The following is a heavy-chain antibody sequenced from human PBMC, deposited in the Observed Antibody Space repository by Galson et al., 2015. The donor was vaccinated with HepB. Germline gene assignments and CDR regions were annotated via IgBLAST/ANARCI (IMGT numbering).Heavy chain of an antibody. J-gene: IGHJ3*02. Sequence: SLRLSCAASGFTLSSYSMNWVRQAPGKGLEWVSSISSSSSYIYYADSVKGRFTISRDNAKNSLYLQMNSLRAEDTAVYYCARDGPQWERGAFDIWGQGTMVTVSS. V-gene: IGHV3-21*01. CDR3: ARDGPQWERGAFDI. CDR2: ISSSSSYI. D-gene: IGHD1-26*01. CDR1: GFTLSSYS.